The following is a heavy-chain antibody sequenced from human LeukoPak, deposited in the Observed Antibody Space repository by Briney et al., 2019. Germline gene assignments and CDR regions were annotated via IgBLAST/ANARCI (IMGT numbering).Heavy chain of an antibody. Sequence: PGGSLRLSCAASGFTFDDYAMHWVRQAPGKGLEWVSLISWDGGSTYYADSVKGRFTISRDNSKNSLYLQMNSLRAEDTALYYCAKDYGSGSYYRGYYYYMDVWGKGTTVTVSS. CDR2: ISWDGGST. CDR1: GFTFDDYA. J-gene: IGHJ6*03. CDR3: AKDYGSGSYYRGYYYYMDV. D-gene: IGHD3-10*01. V-gene: IGHV3-43D*03.